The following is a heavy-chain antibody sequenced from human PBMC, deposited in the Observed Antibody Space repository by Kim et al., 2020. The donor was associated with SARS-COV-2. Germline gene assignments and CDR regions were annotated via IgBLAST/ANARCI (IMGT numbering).Heavy chain of an antibody. CDR3: ARVASGSTAWYYFDY. D-gene: IGHD6-19*01. V-gene: IGHV3-11*03. CDR1: GFTFNDYY. CDR2: ISSRSSYT. Sequence: GGSLRLSCAASGFTFNDYYMTWIRQAPGKGLEWISYISSRSSYTKYADSVKGRFTISRDNAKNSLYLQRNSLRAEDTAVYYCARVASGSTAWYYFDYWG. J-gene: IGHJ4*01.